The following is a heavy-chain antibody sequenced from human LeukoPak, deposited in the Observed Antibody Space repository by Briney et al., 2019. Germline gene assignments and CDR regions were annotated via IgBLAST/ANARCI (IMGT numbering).Heavy chain of an antibody. D-gene: IGHD1-26*01. CDR3: ARGVGWAYFDY. V-gene: IGHV3-23*01. CDR2: ISGSGGST. CDR1: GFTFSSYA. Sequence: GGSLRPSCAASGFTFSSYAMSWVRQAPGKGLEWVSAISGSGGSTYYADSVKGRFTISRDNAKNSLYLQMNSLRAEDTAVYYCARGVGWAYFDYWGQGTLVTVSS. J-gene: IGHJ4*02.